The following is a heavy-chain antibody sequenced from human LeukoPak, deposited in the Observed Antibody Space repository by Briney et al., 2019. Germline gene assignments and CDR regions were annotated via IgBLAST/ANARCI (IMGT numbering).Heavy chain of an antibody. D-gene: IGHD5-18*01. J-gene: IGHJ4*02. V-gene: IGHV3-9*01. CDR3: AKDTGYSYGGAFDY. CDR1: GFTFDDYA. CDR2: ISWNSGSI. Sequence: GRSLRLSCAASGFTFDDYAMHWVRQAPGKGLEWVSGISWNSGSIGYADSVKGRFTISRDNAKSSLYLQMNSLRAEDTALYYCAKDTGYSYGGAFDYWGQGTLVTVSS.